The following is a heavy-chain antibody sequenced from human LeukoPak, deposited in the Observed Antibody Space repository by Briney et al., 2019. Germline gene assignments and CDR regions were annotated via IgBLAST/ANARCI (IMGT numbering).Heavy chain of an antibody. CDR3: AKVAGATGSTEWFDP. CDR1: GDSITTYS. J-gene: IGHJ5*02. CDR2: IYTTVTS. D-gene: IGHD1-1*01. V-gene: IGHV4-4*07. Sequence: SDTLSPTRTVSGDSITTYSWTWIPESAGNGLEAIGRIYTTVTSNYSPSPKSRVTMPVDRTRNQFSLTLRSVTAADSAVYYCAKVAGATGSTEWFDPWGQGALFTVSS.